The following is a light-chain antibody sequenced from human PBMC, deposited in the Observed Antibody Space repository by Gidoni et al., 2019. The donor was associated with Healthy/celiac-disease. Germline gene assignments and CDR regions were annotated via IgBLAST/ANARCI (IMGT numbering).Light chain of an antibody. J-gene: IGKJ1*01. CDR2: GAS. V-gene: IGKV3-20*01. Sequence: IVFTQSPGTLSFSTGERATLSCMAMQSVSSSYLGWYQQKPGQAPRLLIYGASSRATCIPDRFSGSGSGTDFTLTISRLEPEDVAVYYCQQYGSSPRTFGQGTKVEIK. CDR3: QQYGSSPRT. CDR1: QSVSSSY.